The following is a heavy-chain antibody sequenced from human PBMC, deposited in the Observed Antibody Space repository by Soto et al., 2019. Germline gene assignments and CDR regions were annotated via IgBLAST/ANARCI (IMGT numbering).Heavy chain of an antibody. CDR2: IYYSGST. CDR1: GGSISSGGYY. Sequence: SETLSLTCTVSGGSISSGGYYWSWIRQHPGKGLEWIGYIYYSGSTNYNPSLKSRVTISVDTSKNQFSLKLSSVAAADTAVYYCARGYCSSTSCFDPWGQGTLVTVSS. J-gene: IGHJ5*02. CDR3: ARGYCSSTSCFDP. V-gene: IGHV4-31*03. D-gene: IGHD2-2*01.